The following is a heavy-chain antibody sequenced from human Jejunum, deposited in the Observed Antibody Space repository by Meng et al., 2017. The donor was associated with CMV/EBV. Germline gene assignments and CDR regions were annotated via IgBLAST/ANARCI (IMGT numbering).Heavy chain of an antibody. J-gene: IGHJ4*02. Sequence: GQLLGAGDGLVRPGDDRRLSCAAPGFTLSNYWMHWVRQVPGKGLVWVSRINSDASITSYANSVKGRFTISRDNAKNTLYLQMNSLSVEDTAVYYCTRVLSGSSGQFDNWGQGVLVTVSS. CDR1: GFTLSNYW. V-gene: IGHV3-74*01. D-gene: IGHD1-26*01. CDR2: INSDASIT. CDR3: TRVLSGSSGQFDN.